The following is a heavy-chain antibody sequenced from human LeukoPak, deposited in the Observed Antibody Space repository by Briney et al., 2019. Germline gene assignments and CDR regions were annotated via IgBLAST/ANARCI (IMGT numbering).Heavy chain of an antibody. D-gene: IGHD6-13*01. V-gene: IGHV3-73*01. CDR3: KAGIAAAGTINYYGMDV. CDR1: GFTFSGSA. J-gene: IGHJ6*02. CDR2: IRSKANSYAT. Sequence: GGSLRLSCAASGFTFSGSAMHWVRQASGKGLEWVGRIRSKANSYATAYAASVKGRFTISRDDSKNTAYLQMNSLKTEDTAVYYCKAGIAAAGTINYYGMDVWGQGTTVTVSS.